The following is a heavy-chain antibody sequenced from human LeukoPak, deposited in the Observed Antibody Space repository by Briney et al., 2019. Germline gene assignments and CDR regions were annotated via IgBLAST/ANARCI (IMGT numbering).Heavy chain of an antibody. V-gene: IGHV6-1*01. CDR2: TYHRSKLFN. Sequence: SQTLSLTCAISGDSVSSNNVAWNWIRQPPSRGLEWLGRTYHRSKLFNQYAVSMKGRVTVNPDTSKNQFSLQVDSVTPEDTAVYYCTREGSGIPGHFDYWGQGILVIVSS. CDR1: GDSVSSNNVA. D-gene: IGHD3-10*01. CDR3: TREGSGIPGHFDY. J-gene: IGHJ4*02.